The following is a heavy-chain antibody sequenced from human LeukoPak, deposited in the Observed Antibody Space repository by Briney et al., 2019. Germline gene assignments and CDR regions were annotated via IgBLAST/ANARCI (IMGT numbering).Heavy chain of an antibody. CDR2: ISYDGSTK. V-gene: IGHV3-30-3*01. CDR1: GFTFSSYA. J-gene: IGHJ3*02. Sequence: PGGSLRLSCAASGFTFSSYAMHWVRQAPGKGLEWVAVISYDGSTKYYADSVKGRFTISRDNSKNTLYLQMNSLRAEDTAMYYCARERRYFGSGSFFDAFDIWGQGTMVTVSS. CDR3: ARERRYFGSGSFFDAFDI. D-gene: IGHD3-10*01.